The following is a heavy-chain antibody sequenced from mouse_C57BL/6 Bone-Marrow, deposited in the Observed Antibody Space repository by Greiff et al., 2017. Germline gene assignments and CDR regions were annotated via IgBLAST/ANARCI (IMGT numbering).Heavy chain of an antibody. CDR2: ISSGGSYT. CDR3: ASAWDY. CDR1: GFTFSSYG. J-gene: IGHJ4*01. V-gene: IGHV5-6*01. Sequence: EVQLMESGGDLVKPGGSLKLSCAASGFTFSSYGMSWVRQTPDKRLEWVATISSGGSYTYYPDSVKGLFTISRDKAKNTLYLQMSSLKAEDSAVYYLASAWDYWGQGTSVTVSS.